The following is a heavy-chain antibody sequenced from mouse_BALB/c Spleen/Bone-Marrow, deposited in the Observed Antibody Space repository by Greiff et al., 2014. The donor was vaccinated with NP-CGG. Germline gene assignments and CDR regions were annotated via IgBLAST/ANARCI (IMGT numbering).Heavy chain of an antibody. J-gene: IGHJ3*01. V-gene: IGHV1-14*01. CDR2: INPFNGGA. CDR1: GYTFTSYV. CDR3: AGPAWFAY. Sequence: VQLKESGPELVKPGASVKMSCKASGYTFTSYVMHWVKQKPGQGLEWIGFINPFNGGAKYNEKFRGKATLTSDKSSSTAYMELSSLTSEDSAAYYCAGPAWFAYWGRGTLVTVSA.